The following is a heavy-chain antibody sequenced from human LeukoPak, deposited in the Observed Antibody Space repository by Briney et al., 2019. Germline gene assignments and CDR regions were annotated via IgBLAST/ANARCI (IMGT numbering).Heavy chain of an antibody. V-gene: IGHV1-46*01. Sequence: ASVKVSFKASGYTFTSYYIHWVRQAPGQGLEWMGIINTNHGTTTYAQKFQGRVTMTRDTSTSTVYMELSSLRSEDTALYYCARGDVLDRSVYNWFDPWGQGTLVIVSS. CDR3: ARGDVLDRSVYNWFDP. J-gene: IGHJ5*02. CDR2: INTNHGTT. D-gene: IGHD3-22*01. CDR1: GYTFTSYY.